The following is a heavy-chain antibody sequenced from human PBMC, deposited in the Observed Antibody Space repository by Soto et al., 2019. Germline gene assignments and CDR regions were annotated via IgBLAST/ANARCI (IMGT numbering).Heavy chain of an antibody. J-gene: IGHJ3*01. V-gene: IGHV3-64*01. CDR2: ISSDGGST. Sequence: GGSLRLSCAASGFTLSIYAMHWVRQAPGKGLEYVSAISSDGGSTFYANSVKGRFTISRDTSKNTLYLQMGSLSAEDMAVYYCARFSVIGQAVLALSGQGTMVTVSS. D-gene: IGHD3-3*01. CDR3: ARFSVIGQAVLAL. CDR1: GFTLSIYA.